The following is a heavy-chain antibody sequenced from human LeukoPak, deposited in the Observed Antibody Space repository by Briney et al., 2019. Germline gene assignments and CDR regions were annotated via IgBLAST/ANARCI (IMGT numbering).Heavy chain of an antibody. V-gene: IGHV4-61*02. CDR2: IYTTGGP. Sequence: SQTLSLTCTVSGGSINSDTYYWTWIRQPAGKGLEWIGRIYTTGGPSYNPSLKSRVTMSIDTSKNQFSLDLNSVSAADTAVDYCERDCGITTARGAPSWFDPWGQGILVTVSS. D-gene: IGHD3-10*01. J-gene: IGHJ5*02. CDR1: GGSINSDTYY. CDR3: ERDCGITTARGAPSWFDP.